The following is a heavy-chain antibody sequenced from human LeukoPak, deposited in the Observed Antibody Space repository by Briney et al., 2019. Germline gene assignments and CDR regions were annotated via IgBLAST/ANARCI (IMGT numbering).Heavy chain of an antibody. CDR3: AKVVGATTPFDY. CDR1: GFTFSSYA. CDR2: ISYDGSNK. V-gene: IGHV3-30*04. D-gene: IGHD1-26*01. J-gene: IGHJ4*02. Sequence: GRSLRLSCAASGFTFSSYAMHWVRQAPGKGLEWVAVISYDGSNKYYADSVKGRFTISRDNSKNTLYLQMNSLRAEDTAVYYCAKVVGATTPFDYWGQGTLVTVSS.